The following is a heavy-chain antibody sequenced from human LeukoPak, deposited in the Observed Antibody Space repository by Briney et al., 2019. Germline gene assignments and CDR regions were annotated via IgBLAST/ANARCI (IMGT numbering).Heavy chain of an antibody. CDR3: ARVASSGWRFYYFDC. D-gene: IGHD6-19*01. CDR2: IYSGGST. J-gene: IGHJ4*02. V-gene: IGHV3-53*01. CDR1: GFTVSSNY. Sequence: GGSLRLSCAASGFTVSSNYMSWVRQAPGKGLEWVSVIYSGGSTYYADSVKGRFTISRDNSKNTLYLQMNSLRAEDTAVYYCARVASSGWRFYYFDCWGQGTLVTVSS.